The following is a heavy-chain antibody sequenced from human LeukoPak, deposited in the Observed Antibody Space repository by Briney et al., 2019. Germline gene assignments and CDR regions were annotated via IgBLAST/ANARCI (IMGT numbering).Heavy chain of an antibody. J-gene: IGHJ5*02. CDR1: GGSISSGGYY. CDR2: IYYSGRT. Sequence: PSETLSLTCTVSGGSISSGGYYWSWIRQHPGKGLEWIGYIYYSGRTSYNPSLKSRVTISVDTSKKQFSLKLNSVTAADTAVYYCARGLSFWGRNDYVEFDPWGQGTLVTVSS. D-gene: IGHD3-16*01. V-gene: IGHV4-31*03. CDR3: ARGLSFWGRNDYVEFDP.